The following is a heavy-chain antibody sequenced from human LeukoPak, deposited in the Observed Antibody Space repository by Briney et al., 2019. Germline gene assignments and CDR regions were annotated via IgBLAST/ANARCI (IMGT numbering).Heavy chain of an antibody. CDR1: GFTFDDYA. CDR3: AKANDILTGYWSGLDY. Sequence: GRSLRLSCAASGFTFDDYAIHWVRQAPGKGLQWVSGISWNSGSIGYADSVKGRFTISRDNAKNFLYLQMNSLRAEDTAVYYCAKANDILTGYWSGLDYWGQGTLVTVSS. V-gene: IGHV3-9*01. J-gene: IGHJ4*02. D-gene: IGHD3-9*01. CDR2: ISWNSGSI.